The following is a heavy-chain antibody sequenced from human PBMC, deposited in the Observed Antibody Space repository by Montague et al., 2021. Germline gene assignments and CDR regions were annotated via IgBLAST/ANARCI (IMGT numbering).Heavy chain of an antibody. V-gene: IGHV3-9*01. CDR3: AKDGGSGIYYGVNPWYGMDV. CDR2: IKGNSINI. Sequence: SLRLSCAASGFIFNNYVMNWVRQAPGKGLEWVSGIKGNSINIYYVDSVKGRFTISRDNAKNSLYLQMNSLRAEDTALYYCAKDGGSGIYYGVNPWYGMDVWGQGTTVTVSS. D-gene: IGHD3-10*01. CDR1: GFIFNNYV. J-gene: IGHJ6*02.